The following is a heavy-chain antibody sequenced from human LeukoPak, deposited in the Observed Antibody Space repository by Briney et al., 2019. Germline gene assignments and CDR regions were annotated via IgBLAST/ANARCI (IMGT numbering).Heavy chain of an antibody. CDR2: ISSSGDTM. J-gene: IGHJ4*02. D-gene: IGHD6-13*01. CDR3: AKYSSSWYSPFDY. Sequence: GGSLRLSCAASGFTFNSYEMNWVRQAPGKGLDWISYISSSGDTMYYADSVKGRFTISRDNAKNSLYLQMHSLRAEDTAVYYCAKYSSSWYSPFDYWGLGTLVTVSS. CDR1: GFTFNSYE. V-gene: IGHV3-48*03.